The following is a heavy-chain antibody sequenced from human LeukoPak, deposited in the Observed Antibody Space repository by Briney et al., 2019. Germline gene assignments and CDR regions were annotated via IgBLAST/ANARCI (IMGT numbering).Heavy chain of an antibody. CDR2: ISGSGGST. J-gene: IGHJ4*02. D-gene: IGHD5-18*01. V-gene: IGHV3-23*01. Sequence: GRSLRLSCAASGFTFSSYAMSWVRQAPGKGLEWVSAISGSGGSTYYADSVKGRFTISRDNSKNTLYLQMNSLRAEGTAVYYCAKDSYSYGHFDYWGQGTLVTVSS. CDR1: GFTFSSYA. CDR3: AKDSYSYGHFDY.